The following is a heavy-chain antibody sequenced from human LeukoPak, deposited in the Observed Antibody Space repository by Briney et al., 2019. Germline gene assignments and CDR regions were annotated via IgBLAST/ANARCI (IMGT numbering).Heavy chain of an antibody. D-gene: IGHD3-10*01. V-gene: IGHV3-9*01. CDR1: GFTFDDHA. J-gene: IGHJ4*02. Sequence: GGSLRLSCAASGFTFDDHAMHSVRQAPGKGLEWVSGISWDSNDIGYADSVRGRFTISRDNAKKSLYLQMNSLRTEDTAVYFCVKDYSSGSLIGPPYFDFWGQGTLVTVSS. CDR3: VKDYSSGSLIGPPYFDF. CDR2: ISWDSNDI.